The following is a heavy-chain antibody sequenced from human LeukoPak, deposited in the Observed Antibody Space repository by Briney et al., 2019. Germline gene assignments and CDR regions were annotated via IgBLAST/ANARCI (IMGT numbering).Heavy chain of an antibody. D-gene: IGHD3-22*01. Sequence: ASVKVSCKASGYTFTSYDINWVRQATGQGLEWMGWMNPNSGNTGYAQKFQGRVTMTRNTSISTAYMELSSLRSEDTAVYYCARGAYYYASSGYYDAFDIWGQGTMVTVSS. V-gene: IGHV1-8*01. J-gene: IGHJ3*02. CDR1: GYTFTSYD. CDR2: MNPNSGNT. CDR3: ARGAYYYASSGYYDAFDI.